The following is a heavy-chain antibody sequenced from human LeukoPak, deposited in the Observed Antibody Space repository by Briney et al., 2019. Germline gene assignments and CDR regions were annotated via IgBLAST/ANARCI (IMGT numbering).Heavy chain of an antibody. J-gene: IGHJ4*02. V-gene: IGHV1-24*01. CDR1: GYTLTELS. CDR2: FDPEDGET. D-gene: IGHD2-21*02. CDR3: ATDEVPQYCGGDCLRN. Sequence: ASVKVSCKVSGYTLTELSMHSVRQAPGKGLEWMGGFDPEDGETIYAQKFQGRVTMTEDTSTDTAYMELSSLRSEDTAVYYCATDEVPQYCGGDCLRNWGQGTLVTVSS.